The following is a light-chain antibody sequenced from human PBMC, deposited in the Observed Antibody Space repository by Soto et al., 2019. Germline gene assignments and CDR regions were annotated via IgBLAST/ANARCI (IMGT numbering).Light chain of an antibody. CDR3: QQYGRSCT. V-gene: IGKV3-20*01. J-gene: IGKJ1*01. Sequence: ESGLTQSGGPLPLYPEEKATLSCRASQRVSNNYLAWYQQKAGRAPRLVIYGASTRATPIPHRFSGSGSGTDFTLTISTLEPEDFAVYYRQQYGRSCTFGQGTKVDIK. CDR1: QRVSNNY. CDR2: GAS.